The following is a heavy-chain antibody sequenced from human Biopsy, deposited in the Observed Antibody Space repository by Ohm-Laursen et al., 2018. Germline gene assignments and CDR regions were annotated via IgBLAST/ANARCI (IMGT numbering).Heavy chain of an antibody. CDR2: TYYRTQWFF. D-gene: IGHD1-1*01. V-gene: IGHV6-1*01. Sequence: SDTLSLTCVISGDSISNKDAAWDWIRRSPSRGLEWLGRTYYRTQWFFDYAVFVRSRISIKPDTSKNQFSLELNSVTPEDTAVYFCARETPTGIPFNWFDPWGQGTLVTVSS. CDR3: ARETPTGIPFNWFDP. CDR1: GDSISNKDAA. J-gene: IGHJ5*02.